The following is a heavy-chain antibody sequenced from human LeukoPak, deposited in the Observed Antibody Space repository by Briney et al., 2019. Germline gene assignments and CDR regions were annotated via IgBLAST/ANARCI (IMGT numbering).Heavy chain of an antibody. V-gene: IGHV4-59*08. J-gene: IGHJ6*03. CDR1: GGSISTFY. CDR3: ARQGIAARLYYYYYYMDV. Sequence: PSETLSLTCTVSGGSISTFYWSWIRQPPGKGLEWIGYIHYSGSTNHNPSLKSRVTISVDTSRNQFSLRLSAVTAADTAVYYCARQGIAARLYYYYYYMDVWGKGTTVTVSS. CDR2: IHYSGST. D-gene: IGHD6-6*01.